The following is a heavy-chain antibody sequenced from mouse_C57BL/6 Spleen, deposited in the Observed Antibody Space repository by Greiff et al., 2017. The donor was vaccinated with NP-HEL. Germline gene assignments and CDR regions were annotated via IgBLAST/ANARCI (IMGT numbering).Heavy chain of an antibody. V-gene: IGHV5-17*01. J-gene: IGHJ2*01. CDR1: GFTFSDYG. D-gene: IGHD2-4*01. Sequence: EVKLMESGGGLVKPGGSLKLSCAASGFTFSDYGMHWVRQAPEKGLEWVAYISSGSSTIYYADTVKGRFTISRDNAKNTLFLQMTSLRSEDTAMYYCARDDYDGYYFDYWGQGTTLTVSS. CDR3: ARDDYDGYYFDY. CDR2: ISSGSSTI.